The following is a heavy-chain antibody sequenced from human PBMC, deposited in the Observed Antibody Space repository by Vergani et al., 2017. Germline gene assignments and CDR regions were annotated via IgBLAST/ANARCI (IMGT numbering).Heavy chain of an antibody. CDR1: GGSISSSSYY. CDR3: ARLGSSYGYYYYGMDV. J-gene: IGHJ6*02. V-gene: IGHV4-39*07. D-gene: IGHD6-6*01. CDR2: IYYSGST. Sequence: QLQLQESGPGLVKPSETLSLTCTVSGGSISSSSYYWGWIRQPPGKGLEWIGSIYYSGSTSYNPSLKSRVTISVDTSKNQFSLKLSSVTAADTAVYYCARLGSSYGYYYYGMDVWGQGTTVTVSS.